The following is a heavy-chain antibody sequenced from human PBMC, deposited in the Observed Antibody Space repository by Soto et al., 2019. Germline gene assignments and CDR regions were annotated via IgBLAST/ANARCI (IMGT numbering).Heavy chain of an antibody. Sequence: WGSLRLSCVGSGFMFDSYPMNWVRQAPGRGLECVSYINSGSDSIYCAESVKGRFTISRDNARNSLYLKMNSLRAEDTAVYYCARVMSGYSYGRFDYWGQGTLVTVSS. D-gene: IGHD5-18*01. CDR1: GFMFDSYP. CDR2: INSGSDSI. V-gene: IGHV3-48*01. CDR3: ARVMSGYSYGRFDY. J-gene: IGHJ4*02.